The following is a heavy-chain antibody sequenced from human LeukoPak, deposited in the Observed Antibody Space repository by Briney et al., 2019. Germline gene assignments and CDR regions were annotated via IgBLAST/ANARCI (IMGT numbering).Heavy chain of an antibody. CDR1: GFIFSSYG. Sequence: GRSPRLSCAASGFIFSSYGINWVRQAPGKGLEWVSSISTSSSNMYYADSVKGRFTISRDNAKNSLYLQMNSLRAEDTAVYYCARDVYVGGILTGYYPFDYWGQGTLVTVSS. CDR3: ARDVYVGGILTGYYPFDY. V-gene: IGHV3-21*01. D-gene: IGHD3-9*01. CDR2: ISTSSSNM. J-gene: IGHJ4*02.